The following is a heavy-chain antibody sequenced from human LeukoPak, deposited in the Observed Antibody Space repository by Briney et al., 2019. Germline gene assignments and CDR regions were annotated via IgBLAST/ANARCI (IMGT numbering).Heavy chain of an antibody. CDR1: RFTLSSYW. CDR2: INTDGSST. D-gene: IGHD1-14*01. V-gene: IGHV3-74*01. J-gene: IGHJ4*02. CDR3: ASRTGVY. Sequence: GGSLRLSCAASRFTLSSYWMHWVRQAPGKGLVWVSRINTDGSSTNYADSVKGRFTISRDNAMNTLYLQMNNLRAEDTAVYYCASRTGVYWGQGTLVSVSA.